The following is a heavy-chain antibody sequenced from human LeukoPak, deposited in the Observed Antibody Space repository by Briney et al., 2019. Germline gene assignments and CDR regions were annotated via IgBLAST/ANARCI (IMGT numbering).Heavy chain of an antibody. J-gene: IGHJ6*02. D-gene: IGHD1-7*01. CDR3: ARGPGITGTAPGLDV. CDR2: INAGNGYT. V-gene: IGHV1-3*01. Sequence: ASVKVSCKAPGYTFTTYATHWVRQAPGQRLEWMGWINAGNGYTKSSQRFQGRVTFTRDTSASTAYMELSSLRSEDTAVYYCARGPGITGTAPGLDVWGQGTTVTVSS. CDR1: GYTFTTYA.